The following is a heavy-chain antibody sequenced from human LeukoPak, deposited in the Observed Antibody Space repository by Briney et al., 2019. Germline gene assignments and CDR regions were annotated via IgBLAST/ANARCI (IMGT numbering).Heavy chain of an antibody. CDR3: AKALLRHPLRLRLDY. D-gene: IGHD4-17*01. J-gene: IGHJ4*02. V-gene: IGHV3-23*01. CDR2: ISGSGDST. Sequence: GGSLRLSCAASGFTFNSYAMSWVRQAPGKGLEWVSAISGSGDSTYSADSVKGRFTISRDNSKNTLYLQMNSLRAEDTAIYYCAKALLRHPLRLRLDYWGQGTLVTVSS. CDR1: GFTFNSYA.